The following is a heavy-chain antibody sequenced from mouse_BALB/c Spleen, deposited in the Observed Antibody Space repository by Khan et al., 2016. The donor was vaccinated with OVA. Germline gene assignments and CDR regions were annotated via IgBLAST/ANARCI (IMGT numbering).Heavy chain of an antibody. V-gene: IGHV14-1*02. J-gene: IGHJ3*01. CDR1: GFNIKDYY. Sequence: VRLQQSGAELVRPGALVKLSCKAPGFNIKDYYLHWVKQRPEQGLEWIGWIDPENGETVYDPKFQDKASITADTSSNTAYLQFSSLTSEDTAVSYCARSGYFAWFAYWGQGTLVTVSA. CDR3: ARSGYFAWFAY. CDR2: IDPENGET.